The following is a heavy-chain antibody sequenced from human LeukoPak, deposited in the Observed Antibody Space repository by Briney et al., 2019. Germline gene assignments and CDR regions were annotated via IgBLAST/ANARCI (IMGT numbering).Heavy chain of an antibody. J-gene: IGHJ5*02. V-gene: IGHV1-8*01. CDR2: MNPNSGNT. Sequence: GASVKVSCKASGYTFTSYDISWVRQATGQGLGWMGWMNPNSGNTGYAQKFQGRVTMTRNTSISTAYMELSSLRSEDTAVYYCARDQDIVVVVAALRQREMGGFDPWGQGTLVTVSS. CDR1: GYTFTSYD. CDR3: ARDQDIVVVVAALRQREMGGFDP. D-gene: IGHD2-15*01.